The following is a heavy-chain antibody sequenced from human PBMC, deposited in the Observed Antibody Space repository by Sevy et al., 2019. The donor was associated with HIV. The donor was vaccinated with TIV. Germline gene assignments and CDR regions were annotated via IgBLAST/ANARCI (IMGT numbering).Heavy chain of an antibody. CDR3: VAANTWEDY. D-gene: IGHD1-26*01. J-gene: IGHJ4*02. Sequence: GGSLRLSCSASGFTFSSYWMHWVRQAPGKGLVWVSGVNSDGSSTNYADSVKGRFTISRDSAKSTLYLQMNSLRAEDRAVYFCVAANTWEDYWGQGTLVTVSS. CDR2: VNSDGSST. V-gene: IGHV3-74*01. CDR1: GFTFSSYW.